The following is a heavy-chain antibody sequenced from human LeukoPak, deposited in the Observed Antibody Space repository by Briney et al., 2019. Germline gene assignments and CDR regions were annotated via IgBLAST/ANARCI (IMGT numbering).Heavy chain of an antibody. J-gene: IGHJ4*02. CDR3: ARGGYEYYFDY. D-gene: IGHD3-16*01. V-gene: IGHV4-38-2*02. CDR1: GYSISSDYF. Sequence: SETLSLTCTVSGYSISSDYFWGWIRQPPGKGLEWIGSIYHTGSTFYNSSLKSRVTISVDTSKNQFSLKLNSVTAADTAVYYCARGGYEYYFDYWGQGTLVTVSS. CDR2: IYHTGST.